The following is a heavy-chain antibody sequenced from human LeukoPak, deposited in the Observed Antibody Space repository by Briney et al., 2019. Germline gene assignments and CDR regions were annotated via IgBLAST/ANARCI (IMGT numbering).Heavy chain of an antibody. V-gene: IGHV3-13*01. CDR3: AKAQAVAGGRWFDP. CDR1: GFTFSSYD. D-gene: IGHD6-19*01. CDR2: IGTAGDT. J-gene: IGHJ5*02. Sequence: GGSLRLSCAASGFTFSSYDMHWVRQATGKGLEWVSAIGTAGDTYYPGSVKGRFTISRDNSKNTLYLQMNSLRAEDTAVYYCAKAQAVAGGRWFDPWGQGTLVTVSS.